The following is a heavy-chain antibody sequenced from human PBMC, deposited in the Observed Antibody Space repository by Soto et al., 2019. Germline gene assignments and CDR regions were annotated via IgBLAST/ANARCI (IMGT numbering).Heavy chain of an antibody. D-gene: IGHD1-7*01. V-gene: IGHV1-18*04. CDR1: GYTFTSYG. Sequence: ASVKVSCKASGYTFTSYGISWVRQAPGQGLEWMGWISAYNGNTNYAQKLQGRVTMTTDTSTSTAYMELRSLRSDDTAVYYCAKDGAGTTPRDAFDIWGQGTMVTVSS. J-gene: IGHJ3*02. CDR2: ISAYNGNT. CDR3: AKDGAGTTPRDAFDI.